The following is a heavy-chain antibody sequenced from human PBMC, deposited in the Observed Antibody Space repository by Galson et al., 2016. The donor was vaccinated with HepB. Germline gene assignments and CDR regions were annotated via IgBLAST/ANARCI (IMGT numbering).Heavy chain of an antibody. CDR3: ARDMPAVTRRGTYYYAMDV. CDR1: GFSFSSHG. D-gene: IGHD2-2*01. CDR2: MWHDGSNQ. J-gene: IGHJ6*02. Sequence: SLRLSCAASGFSFSSHGMQWVRQAPGKGLEWVAVMWHDGSNQYYADSVKGRFTISRDNSKNTLYLQMNSLRAEDTAVYYCARDMPAVTRRGTYYYAMDVWGQGTTVTVSS. V-gene: IGHV3-33*01.